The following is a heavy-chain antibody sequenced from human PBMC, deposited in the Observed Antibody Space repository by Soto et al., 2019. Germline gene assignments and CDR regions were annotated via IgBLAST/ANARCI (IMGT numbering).Heavy chain of an antibody. J-gene: IGHJ6*01. V-gene: IGHV1-69*01. D-gene: IGHD6-13*01. Sequence: QVQLVQSGAEVKKPGSSVKVSCRPSGGSFTMYGISWVRQAPGQGLEWMGGIIPRIGSPNYAQNFQGRVTITSDESSSTVYMELSSRRIEDTAIYYCAIDRIAAAIVNYYGMEVWGQGTTVAVSS. CDR3: AIDRIAAAIVNYYGMEV. CDR1: GGSFTMYG. CDR2: IIPRIGSP.